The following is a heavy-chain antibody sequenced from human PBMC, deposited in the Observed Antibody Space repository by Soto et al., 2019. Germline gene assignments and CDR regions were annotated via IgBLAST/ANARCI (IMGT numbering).Heavy chain of an antibody. CDR3: ARPIMVYAMDGMDV. V-gene: IGHV4-39*01. J-gene: IGHJ6*02. CDR1: GGSISSSSYY. D-gene: IGHD2-8*01. Sequence: QLQLQESGPGLVKPSETLSLTCTVSGGSISSSSYYWGWIRQPPGKGLEWIGSIYYSGSTYYNPSLKSRVTISVDTSKNQFSLKLSSVTAADTAVYYCARPIMVYAMDGMDVWGQGTTVTVSS. CDR2: IYYSGST.